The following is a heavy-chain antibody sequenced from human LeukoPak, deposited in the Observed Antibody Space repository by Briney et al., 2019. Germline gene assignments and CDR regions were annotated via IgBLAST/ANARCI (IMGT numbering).Heavy chain of an antibody. J-gene: IGHJ4*02. CDR2: SRGKTNSYAT. V-gene: IGHV3-73*01. CDR1: GVTFSDST. Sequence: GGSLRLSCAASGVTFSDSTMNWVCQGPGQGLECVGHSRGKTNSYATAYAASVSGRLIISRDDSKNTAYLQMNSLKTEDTAVYYCTGGSGWYSPDYWGEGTLVTVSS. D-gene: IGHD6-19*01. CDR3: TGGSGWYSPDY.